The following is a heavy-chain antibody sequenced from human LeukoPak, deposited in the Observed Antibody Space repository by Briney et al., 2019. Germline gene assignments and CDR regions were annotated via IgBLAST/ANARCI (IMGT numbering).Heavy chain of an antibody. J-gene: IGHJ4*02. Sequence: SETLSLTCTISGGSIRSYYWSWIRQSGGKGLECIGRIYASGSTNYNPSLKSRVTMSVDTSKNQVSLKLSFVTPADTAVYYCARTSSSWPFDYWGQGTLVTVSS. CDR1: GGSIRSYY. CDR2: IYASGST. D-gene: IGHD2-2*01. CDR3: ARTSSSWPFDY. V-gene: IGHV4-4*07.